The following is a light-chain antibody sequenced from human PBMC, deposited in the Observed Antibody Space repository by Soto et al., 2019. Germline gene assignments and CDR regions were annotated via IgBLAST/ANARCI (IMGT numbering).Light chain of an antibody. V-gene: IGLV1-40*01. CDR3: QSYDTSRSGWVI. CDR2: DNK. CDR1: SSNIGARFD. Sequence: QSVLTQPPSVSGAPGQRISISCTGSSSNIGARFDVHWYQQVAGAAPKLLIFDNKYRPSGVPARFSGSKSGTSASLVITGLQAEDEADYFCQSYDTSRSGWVIFGGGTKLTVL. J-gene: IGLJ2*01.